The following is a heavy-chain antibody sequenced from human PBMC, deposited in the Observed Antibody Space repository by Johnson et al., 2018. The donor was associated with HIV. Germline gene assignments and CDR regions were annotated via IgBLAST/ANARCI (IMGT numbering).Heavy chain of an antibody. CDR1: GFTFSSYA. D-gene: IGHD6-6*01. CDR2: ISYDGSNK. V-gene: IGHV3-30-3*01. CDR3: TTASSPTLLDAFDI. Sequence: QVQLVESGGGVVQPGRSLRLSCAASGFTFSSYAIHWVRQAPGKGLEWVAVISYDGSNKYYTDSVKGRFTISRDNSKNTLYLQINSLKTDDTAMYYCTTASSPTLLDAFDIWGQGTMVTVSS. J-gene: IGHJ3*02.